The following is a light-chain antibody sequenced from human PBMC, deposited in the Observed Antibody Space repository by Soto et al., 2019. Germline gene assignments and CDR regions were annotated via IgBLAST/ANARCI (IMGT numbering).Light chain of an antibody. Sequence: QSALTQPPSASGSPGQSVTISYTGTSSDVGGYNYVSWYQQHPGKAPKLMISEVDKRPSGVPDRFSGSKSGNTASLTVSGLQADDEADYYCRSYAGSRGYVFGTGTKLTVL. CDR1: SSDVGGYNY. CDR2: EVD. V-gene: IGLV2-8*01. CDR3: RSYAGSRGYV. J-gene: IGLJ1*01.